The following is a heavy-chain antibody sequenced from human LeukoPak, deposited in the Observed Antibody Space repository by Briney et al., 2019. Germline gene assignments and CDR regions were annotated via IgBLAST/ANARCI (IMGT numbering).Heavy chain of an antibody. CDR3: ARTTKAPGSWFDP. J-gene: IGHJ5*02. V-gene: IGHV3-23*01. CDR1: GLTFSNYA. CDR2: ISSSGGST. D-gene: IGHD4-17*01. Sequence: GGSLRLSCAASGLTFSNYAMNWVRQAPGKGLEWVSGISSSGGSTYYADSVKGRFTISRDNSKNTLYLQMNSLRAEDTAVYYCARTTKAPGSWFDPWGQGTLVTVSS.